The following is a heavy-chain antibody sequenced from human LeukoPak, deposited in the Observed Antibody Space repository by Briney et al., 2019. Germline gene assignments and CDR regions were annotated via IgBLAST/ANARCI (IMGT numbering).Heavy chain of an antibody. J-gene: IGHJ4*02. V-gene: IGHV3-23*01. CDR2: ISGSGGST. Sequence: GGSLRLSCAASGFTLSSYAMSWVRQAPGKGLEWVSAISGSGGSTYYADSVKGRFTISRDNSKSTLFLQMNSLRAEDTAVYYCAKDPRVGSRVATPCHWGQGTLVTVSS. CDR1: GFTLSSYA. D-gene: IGHD5-24*01. CDR3: AKDPRVGSRVATPCH.